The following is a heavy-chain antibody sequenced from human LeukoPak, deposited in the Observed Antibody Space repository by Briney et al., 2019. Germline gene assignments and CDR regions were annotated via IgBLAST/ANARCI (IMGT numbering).Heavy chain of an antibody. CDR2: INPNSGGT. J-gene: IGHJ4*02. CDR3: ARDRYGGKYYFDY. CDR1: GYTFTGYD. V-gene: IGHV1-2*02. Sequence: GASLKVSCKASGYTFTGYDIHWVRQAPGQGLEWMGWINPNSGGTNYAQKFQGRVTMTRDTSISTAYMELSRLRSDDTAVYYCARDRYGGKYYFDYWGQGTLVTVSS. D-gene: IGHD1-26*01.